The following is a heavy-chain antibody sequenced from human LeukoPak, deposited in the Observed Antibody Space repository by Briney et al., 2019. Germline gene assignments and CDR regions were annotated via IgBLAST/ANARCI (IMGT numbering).Heavy chain of an antibody. Sequence: VGSLRLSRAASGFTFSSYSMNWVRQAPGKGLEWVSSISSSSSYIYYADSVKGRFTISRDNAKNSLYLQMNSMRAGDTAVYYCARDTGDSSGAWGQGTLVTVSS. CDR1: GFTFSSYS. CDR3: ARDTGDSSGA. CDR2: ISSSSSYI. V-gene: IGHV3-21*01. D-gene: IGHD3-22*01. J-gene: IGHJ5*02.